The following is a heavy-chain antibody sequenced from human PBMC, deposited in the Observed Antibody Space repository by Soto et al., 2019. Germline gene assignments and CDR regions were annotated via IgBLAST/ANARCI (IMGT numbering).Heavy chain of an antibody. Sequence: GASVKVSCKASGFTFTSSAMQWVRQARGQRLEWIGWIVVGSGNTNYAQKFQERVTITRDMSTGTAYMELSSLRSEDTAVYYCAAGRSGYDFWSGRPNMDVWGKGTTVPVSS. J-gene: IGHJ6*03. V-gene: IGHV1-58*02. CDR2: IVVGSGNT. CDR1: GFTFTSSA. CDR3: AAGRSGYDFWSGRPNMDV. D-gene: IGHD3-3*01.